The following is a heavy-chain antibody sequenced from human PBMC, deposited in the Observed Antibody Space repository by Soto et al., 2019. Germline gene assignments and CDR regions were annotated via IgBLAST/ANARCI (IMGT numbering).Heavy chain of an antibody. J-gene: IGHJ6*02. D-gene: IGHD4-17*01. CDR1: GVTFSDYA. CDR2: ISFDGSNE. V-gene: IGHV3-30-3*01. Sequence: PGGSLRLSCAVSGVTFSDYAMHWVRQAPGKGLEWVAIISFDGSNEHYADSVQGRFTISRDNSENTLYLQMNSLRADDTAVYYCARPAATVIFYSGMDVWGQGTTVTVSS. CDR3: ARPAATVIFYSGMDV.